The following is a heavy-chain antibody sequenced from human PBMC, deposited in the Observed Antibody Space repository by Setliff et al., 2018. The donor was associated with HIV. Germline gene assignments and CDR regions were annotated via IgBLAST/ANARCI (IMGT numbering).Heavy chain of an antibody. Sequence: GASVKVSCKASGGTFSSYAISWVRQAPGQGLEWMGGIIPIFGNKMYAQKLQGRVTMTEDTSTDTAYMELSSLRSEDTAVYYCARGGYWGQGTLVTVSS. CDR3: ARGGY. CDR1: GGTFSSYA. J-gene: IGHJ4*02. CDR2: IIPIFGNK. V-gene: IGHV1-69*06.